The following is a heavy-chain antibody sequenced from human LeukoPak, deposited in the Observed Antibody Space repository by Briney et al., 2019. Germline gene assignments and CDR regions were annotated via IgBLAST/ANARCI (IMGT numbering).Heavy chain of an antibody. V-gene: IGHV5-10-1*01. Sequence: GESLRISCKGSGYNFNTYWISWVRQMPGEGLEWMGRIDPSDSYTNYSPSFEGHVTISADKSISTAYLQWSSLKASDIATYYCARHYGAAGDFDYWGQGTLVTVSS. CDR3: ARHYGAAGDFDY. CDR1: GYNFNTYW. J-gene: IGHJ4*02. CDR2: IDPSDSYT. D-gene: IGHD6-13*01.